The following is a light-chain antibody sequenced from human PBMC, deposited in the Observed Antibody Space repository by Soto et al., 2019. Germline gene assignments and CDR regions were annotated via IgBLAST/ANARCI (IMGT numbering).Light chain of an antibody. CDR1: RDIGSD. V-gene: IGKV1-6*01. Sequence: ATQISQSPSSLWASEGGRLTLTCRASRDIGSDLSWYQQKPGKAPTLLIYAASNLQSGVPSRFRGSRSGTEFTLTVSSLQPEDFATYYCLQDHDDSWTFGQGTKVDIK. CDR2: AAS. CDR3: LQDHDDSWT. J-gene: IGKJ1*01.